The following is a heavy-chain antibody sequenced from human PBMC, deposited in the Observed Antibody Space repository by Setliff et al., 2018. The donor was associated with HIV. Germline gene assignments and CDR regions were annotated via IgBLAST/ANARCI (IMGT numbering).Heavy chain of an antibody. Sequence: SETLSLTCTVSGGSISSGSYYWSWIRQPAGKGLEWIGRIYTSGSTNYNPSLKSRVTISVDTSKNQFSLKLSPVTAADTAVYYCARSPTNTYYNFWSGYSYFDYWGQGTLVTVS. CDR2: IYTSGST. J-gene: IGHJ4*02. CDR1: GGSISSGSYY. CDR3: ARSPTNTYYNFWSGYSYFDY. D-gene: IGHD3-3*01. V-gene: IGHV4-61*02.